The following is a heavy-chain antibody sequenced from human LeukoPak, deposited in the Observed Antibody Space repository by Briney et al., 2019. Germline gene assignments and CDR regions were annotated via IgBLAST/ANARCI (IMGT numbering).Heavy chain of an antibody. CDR2: ISSSSTI. J-gene: IGHJ6*03. CDR1: GFTFSSYS. D-gene: IGHD3-22*01. CDR3: ARDPPSYYYDSSGYSDLYYYYYMDV. Sequence: GGSLRLSCAASGFTFSSYSMNWVRQAPGKGLEWVSYISSSSTIYYADSVKGRFTISRDNAKNSLYLQMNSLRAEDTAVCYCARDPPSYYYDSSGYSDLYYYYYMDVWGKGTTVTVSS. V-gene: IGHV3-48*01.